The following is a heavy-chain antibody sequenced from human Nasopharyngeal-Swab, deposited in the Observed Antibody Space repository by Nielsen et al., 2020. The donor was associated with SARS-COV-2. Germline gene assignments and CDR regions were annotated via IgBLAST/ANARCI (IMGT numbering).Heavy chain of an antibody. CDR2: FSYSGTT. V-gene: IGHV4-39*01. D-gene: IGHD3-22*01. CDR3: ASYYYDSSDYSYWSDP. CDR1: GDSISSNSYY. J-gene: IGHJ5*02. Sequence: SETLSLTCTVSGDSISSNSYYWGRIRQSPGKGLEWIGSFSYSGTTYFNPSLKSRVTISVDTSKNQFSVKLSSVTAADTAVYYCASYYYDSSDYSYWSDPWGQGTLVTVSS.